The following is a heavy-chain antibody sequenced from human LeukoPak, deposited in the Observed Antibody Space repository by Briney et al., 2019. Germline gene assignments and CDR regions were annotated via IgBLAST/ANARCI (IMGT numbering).Heavy chain of an antibody. V-gene: IGHV3-23*01. CDR3: AKGASRGYSGYDPYFDY. D-gene: IGHD5-12*01. Sequence: GGSLRLSCAASGFTFSSYAMSWVRQAPRKGREWVSAISGSGGSTYYADSVKGRFTISRDNSKNTLYLQMNSLRAEHTAVYDCAKGASRGYSGYDPYFDYWGQGTLVTVSS. CDR1: GFTFSSYA. CDR2: ISGSGGST. J-gene: IGHJ4*02.